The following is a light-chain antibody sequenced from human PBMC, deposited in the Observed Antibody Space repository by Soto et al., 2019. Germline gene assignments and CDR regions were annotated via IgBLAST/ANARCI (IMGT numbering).Light chain of an antibody. V-gene: IGKV3-20*01. CDR1: QSVGRNF. CDR3: HQYAASPLT. CDR2: GAS. J-gene: IGKJ4*01. Sequence: EIVLTQSPGTLSLSPRESTTLSCRASQSVGRNFLAWYQQKPGRAHRLLIHGASYRATGVPDRFSGSGSETDFTLTISRLEPEDFAVYYCHQYAASPLTFGGGTKVEIK.